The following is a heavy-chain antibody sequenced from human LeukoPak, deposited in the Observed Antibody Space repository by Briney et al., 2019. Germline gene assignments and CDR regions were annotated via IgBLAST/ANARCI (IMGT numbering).Heavy chain of an antibody. Sequence: ASVKVSCKASGYTFTGYYMHWVRQAPGQGLEWMGWINPNSGGTNYAQKFQGRVTMTRDTSISTAYMELSRLRSDDTAVYYCARAEWELLHAFDIWGQGTMATVSS. CDR1: GYTFTGYY. V-gene: IGHV1-2*02. CDR3: ARAEWELLHAFDI. J-gene: IGHJ3*02. CDR2: INPNSGGT. D-gene: IGHD1-26*01.